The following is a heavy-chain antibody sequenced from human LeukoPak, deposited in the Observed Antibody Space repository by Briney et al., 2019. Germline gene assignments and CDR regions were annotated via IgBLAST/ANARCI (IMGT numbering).Heavy chain of an antibody. V-gene: IGHV4-61*02. Sequence: SQTLSLTCTVSGGSISSGSYYWSWIRQPAGKGLEWIGRIYTSGSTNYNPSLKSRVTISVDTSKNQFSLKLSSVTAADTAVYYCARGPMTTVTLLDYWGQGTLVTVSS. CDR3: ARGPMTTVTLLDY. CDR2: IYTSGST. J-gene: IGHJ4*02. CDR1: GGSISSGSYY. D-gene: IGHD4-11*01.